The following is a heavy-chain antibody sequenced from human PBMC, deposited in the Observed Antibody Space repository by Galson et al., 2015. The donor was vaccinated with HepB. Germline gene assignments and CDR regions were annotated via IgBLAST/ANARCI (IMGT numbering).Heavy chain of an antibody. CDR3: ARDRVNYDFWSGYSLDY. CDR2: INSDGSST. D-gene: IGHD3-3*01. Sequence: SLRLSCAASGLTLSSYWMHWVRQAPGKGLVCVSRINSDGSSTSYADSVKGRFTISRDNAKNTLYLQMNSLRAEDTAVYYCARDRVNYDFWSGYSLDYWGQGTLVTVSS. J-gene: IGHJ4*02. V-gene: IGHV3-74*01. CDR1: GLTLSSYW.